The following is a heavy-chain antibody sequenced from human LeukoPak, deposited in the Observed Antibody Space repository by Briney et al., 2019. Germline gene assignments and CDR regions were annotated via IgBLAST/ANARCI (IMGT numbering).Heavy chain of an antibody. J-gene: IGHJ4*02. CDR2: IYYSGST. CDR3: ARGLRGELPTIDY. D-gene: IGHD3-16*01. Sequence: PSETLSLTCTVSGGSISSGGYYWSWIRQHPGKGLEWIGYIYYSGSTYYNPSLKSRVTISVDTSKNQFPLKLSSVTAADTAVYYCARGLRGELPTIDYWGQGTLVTVSS. CDR1: GGSISSGGYY. V-gene: IGHV4-31*03.